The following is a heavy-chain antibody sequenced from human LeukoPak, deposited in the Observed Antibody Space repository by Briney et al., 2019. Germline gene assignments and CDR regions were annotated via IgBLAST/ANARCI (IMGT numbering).Heavy chain of an antibody. CDR2: INHSGST. V-gene: IGHV4-34*01. J-gene: IGHJ4*02. CDR3: ARTQEDSSGWRGDYFDF. D-gene: IGHD6-19*01. Sequence: PSETLSLTCAVYGGSFSGYYWSWIRQPPGKGLEWIGEINHSGSTNYNPSLKSRVIISVDTSRNQFSLKLSSVTAADTAVYYCARTQEDSSGWRGDYFDFWGQGPLVTVSS. CDR1: GGSFSGYY.